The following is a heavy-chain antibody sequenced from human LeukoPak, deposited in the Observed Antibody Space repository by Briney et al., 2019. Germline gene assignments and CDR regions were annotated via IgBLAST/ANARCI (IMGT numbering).Heavy chain of an antibody. D-gene: IGHD1-26*01. J-gene: IGHJ1*01. CDR3: VIYAPVGQYFQH. V-gene: IGHV3-15*01. CDR2: IISKTDGGTT. CDR1: GLSFNNTW. Sequence: GESLRLSCAASGLSFNNTWMSWVRQAPGKGLEWVGRIISKTDGGTTNYAAPVIGRFTISREDSKATMYLQINSLKIEDTAVYYCVIYAPVGQYFQHWGQGTPVTVSS.